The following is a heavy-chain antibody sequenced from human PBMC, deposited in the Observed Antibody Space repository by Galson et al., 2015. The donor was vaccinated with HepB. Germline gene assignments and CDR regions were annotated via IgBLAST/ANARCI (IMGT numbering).Heavy chain of an antibody. D-gene: IGHD2-2*01. J-gene: IGHJ6*03. V-gene: IGHV5-51*01. CDR3: ARQKCSSTSCPYYYYYYYMDV. CDR1: GYSFTNYW. CDR2: IYPGDSDT. Sequence: QSGAEVKKPGESLKISCKGSGYSFTNYWIGWVRQMPGKGLEWMGIIYPGDSDTRYSPSFQGQVTISADKSISTAYLQWSSLKASDTAMYYCARQKCSSTSCPYYYYYYYMDVWGKGTTVTVSS.